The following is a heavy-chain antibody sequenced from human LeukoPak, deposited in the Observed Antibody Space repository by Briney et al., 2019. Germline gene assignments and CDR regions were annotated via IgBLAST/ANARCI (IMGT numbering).Heavy chain of an antibody. CDR1: GYTFTSYD. CDR3: AREAGSSSSLGFDY. Sequence: GASVKVSCKASGYTFTSYDINWVRQATGQGLEWMGWMNPNSGNTGYAQKFQGRVTMTRNTSISTAYMELSSLRSEDTAVYYCAREAGSSSSLGFDYWGQGTLVTVSS. J-gene: IGHJ4*02. V-gene: IGHV1-8*01. D-gene: IGHD6-6*01. CDR2: MNPNSGNT.